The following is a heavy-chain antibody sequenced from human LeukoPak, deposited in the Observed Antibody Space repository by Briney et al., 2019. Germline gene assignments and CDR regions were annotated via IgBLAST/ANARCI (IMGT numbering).Heavy chain of an antibody. J-gene: IGHJ4*02. CDR3: ARASATYYYDSSGYYLLDFDY. CDR1: GYTFTGYY. Sequence: ASVKVSCKASGYTFTGYYMHWVRQAPGQGLEWMGWINTNTGNPTYAQGFTGRFVFSLDTSVSTAYLQISSLKAEDTAVYYCARASATYYYDSSGYYLLDFDYWGQGTLVTVSS. V-gene: IGHV7-4-1*02. CDR2: INTNTGNP. D-gene: IGHD3-22*01.